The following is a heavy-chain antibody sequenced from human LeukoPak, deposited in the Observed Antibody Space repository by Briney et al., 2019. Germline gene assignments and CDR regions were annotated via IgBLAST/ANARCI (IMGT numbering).Heavy chain of an antibody. Sequence: GASVKVSCKASGYTFTSYGISWVRQAPGQGLEWMGWISAYNGNTNYAQKLQGRVTMTTDTSTSTAYMELRSLRSDDTAVYYCAKEKHYGDPATFDYWGQGTLVTVSS. CDR3: AKEKHYGDPATFDY. V-gene: IGHV1-18*01. D-gene: IGHD4-17*01. CDR2: ISAYNGNT. CDR1: GYTFTSYG. J-gene: IGHJ4*02.